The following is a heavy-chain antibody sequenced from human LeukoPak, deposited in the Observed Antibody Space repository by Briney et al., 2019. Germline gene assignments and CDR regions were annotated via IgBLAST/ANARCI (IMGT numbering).Heavy chain of an antibody. CDR2: IIPIFGTA. Sequence: SVKVSCKASGGTFSSYAISWVRQAPGQGLEWMGGIIPIFGTANYAQKFQGRVTITADESTSTVYMELSSLRSEDTAVYYCAAAGSSGWTDFDYWGQGTLVTVSS. CDR1: GGTFSSYA. V-gene: IGHV1-69*13. D-gene: IGHD6-19*01. J-gene: IGHJ4*02. CDR3: AAAGSSGWTDFDY.